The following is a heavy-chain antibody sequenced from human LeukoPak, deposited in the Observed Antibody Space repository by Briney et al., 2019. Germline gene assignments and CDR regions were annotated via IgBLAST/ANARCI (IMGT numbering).Heavy chain of an antibody. CDR1: GFTFSSYG. CDR2: IWYDGSNK. CDR3: AREYSSGWYDY. V-gene: IGHV3-33*01. D-gene: IGHD6-19*01. J-gene: IGHJ4*02. Sequence: GSLRLSCAASGFTFSSYGMHWVRQAPGKGPEWVAVIWYDGSNKCYADSVKGRFTISRDNSKNTLYLQMNSLRAEDTAVYYCAREYSSGWYDYWGQGTLVTVSS.